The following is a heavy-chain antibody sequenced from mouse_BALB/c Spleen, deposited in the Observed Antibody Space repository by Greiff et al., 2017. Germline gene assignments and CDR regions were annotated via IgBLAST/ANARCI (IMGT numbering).Heavy chain of an antibody. Sequence: EVQVVESGPGLVKPSQSLSLTCSVTGYSITSGYYWNWIRQFPGNKLEWMGYISYDGSNNYNPSLKNRISITRDTSKNQFFLKLNSVTTEDTATYYCAREGDDGYSLAYWGQGTLVTVSA. J-gene: IGHJ3*01. CDR2: ISYDGSN. V-gene: IGHV3-6*02. D-gene: IGHD2-3*01. CDR1: GYSITSGYY. CDR3: AREGDDGYSLAY.